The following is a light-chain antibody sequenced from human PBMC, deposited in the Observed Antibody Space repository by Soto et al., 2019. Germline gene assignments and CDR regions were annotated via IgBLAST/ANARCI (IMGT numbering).Light chain of an antibody. CDR1: QSISSR. CDR3: QQYNSSPT. CDR2: KAS. V-gene: IGKV1-5*03. J-gene: IGKJ1*01. Sequence: DIPMTQSPSTLSASVGDRVTITCRASQSISSRLAWYQQKPGKAPKLLIYKASSLESGVPSRFSGSGSGTEFTLTISSLQPDDFATYYCQQYNSSPTFGQGTKVEIK.